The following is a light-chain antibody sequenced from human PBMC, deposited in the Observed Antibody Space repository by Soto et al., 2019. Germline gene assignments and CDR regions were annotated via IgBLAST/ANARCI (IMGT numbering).Light chain of an antibody. CDR1: QGISTS. V-gene: IGKV1-27*01. CDR3: QKYKSAPYT. CDR2: DAS. J-gene: IGKJ3*01. Sequence: DIQMTQSPSSLSASIGDRVTITCRASQGISTSLAWYQQKPGKVPNLLIYDASTLLSGVPSRFSGSGSGTDFTLTISSPQHEDVATYSCQKYKSAPYTVGAGTKVDIK.